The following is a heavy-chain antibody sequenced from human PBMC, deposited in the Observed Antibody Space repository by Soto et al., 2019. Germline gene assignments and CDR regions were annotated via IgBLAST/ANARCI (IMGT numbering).Heavy chain of an antibody. Sequence: QVQLVETGGGVVQPGRSLRLSCAASEFTFIGYAMHWVRQAPGKGLEWVAVISYDGSNKYYADSVKGRFTISRDNSINTLHLQMNSLRAEDTAVYYCARDRAQWADYYYYGMDVWGQGTTVTVSS. J-gene: IGHJ6*02. V-gene: IGHV3-30-3*01. CDR1: EFTFIGYA. CDR2: ISYDGSNK. D-gene: IGHD6-19*01. CDR3: ARDRAQWADYYYYGMDV.